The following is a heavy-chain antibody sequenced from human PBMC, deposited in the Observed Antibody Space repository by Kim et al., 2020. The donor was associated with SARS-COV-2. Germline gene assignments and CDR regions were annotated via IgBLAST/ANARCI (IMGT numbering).Heavy chain of an antibody. D-gene: IGHD1-26*01. V-gene: IGHV3-21*01. CDR1: GFTFSSYS. Sequence: GGSLRLSCAASGFTFSSYSMNWVRQAPGKGLEWVSSISSSSSYIYYADSVKGRFTISRDNAKNSLYLQMNSLRAEDTAVYYCARVSLVSPWELLDYWGQGTLVTVSS. CDR3: ARVSLVSPWELLDY. CDR2: ISSSSSYI. J-gene: IGHJ4*02.